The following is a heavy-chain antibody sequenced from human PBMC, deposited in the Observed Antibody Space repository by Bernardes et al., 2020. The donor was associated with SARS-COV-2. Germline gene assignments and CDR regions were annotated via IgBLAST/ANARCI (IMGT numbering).Heavy chain of an antibody. J-gene: IGHJ4*02. D-gene: IGHD7-27*01. CDR3: AKFLAGSSPHRTGAVTYFDY. Sequence: GSLRLSCAASGFTFSSYGMSWVRQAPGKGLEWVSSISGSVGTTFYADSVKGRFTISRDNSRNTLYLQMNSLRAEDTAVYYCAKFLAGSSPHRTGAVTYFDYWGQGTLVTVSS. CDR2: ISGSVGTT. CDR1: GFTFSSYG. V-gene: IGHV3-23*01.